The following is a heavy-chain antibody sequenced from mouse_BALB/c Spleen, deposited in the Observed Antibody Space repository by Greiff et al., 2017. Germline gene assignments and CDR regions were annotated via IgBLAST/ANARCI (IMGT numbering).Heavy chain of an antibody. CDR2: ISNGGGST. CDR1: GFTFSSYT. D-gene: IGHD1-1*01. J-gene: IGHJ2*01. V-gene: IGHV5-12-2*01. CDR3: ARQAYGSSLYYFDY. Sequence: EVQGVESGGGLVQPGGSLKLSCAASGFTFSSYTMSWVRQTPEKRLEWVAYISNGGGSTYYPDTVKGRFTISRDNAKNTLYLQMSSLKSEDTAMYYCARQAYGSSLYYFDYWGQGTTLTVSS.